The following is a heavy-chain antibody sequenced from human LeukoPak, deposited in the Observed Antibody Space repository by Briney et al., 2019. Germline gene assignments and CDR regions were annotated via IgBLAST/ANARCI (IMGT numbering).Heavy chain of an antibody. CDR1: GFTFSSYS. V-gene: IGHV3-23*01. D-gene: IGHD1-14*01. Sequence: GGSLRLSCAASGFTFSSYSMNWVRQAPGKGLEWVSSINPSGGSTYYADFAKGRFIISRDNSKSTLYLQMNSLRAEDTALYYCVNKPAGFDPWGQGTLVTVSS. CDR3: VNKPAGFDP. J-gene: IGHJ5*02. CDR2: INPSGGST.